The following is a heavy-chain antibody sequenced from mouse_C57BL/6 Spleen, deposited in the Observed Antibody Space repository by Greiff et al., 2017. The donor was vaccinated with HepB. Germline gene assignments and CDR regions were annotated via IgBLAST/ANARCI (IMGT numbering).Heavy chain of an antibody. CDR2: ISSGGSYT. Sequence: EVHLVESGGDLVKPGGSLKLSYAASGFTFSSYGMSWVRQTPDKRLEWVATISSGGSYTYYPDSVKGRFTISRDNAKNTLYLQMSSLKSEDTAMYYCARELNGFAYWGQGTLVTVSA. J-gene: IGHJ3*01. V-gene: IGHV5-6*01. CDR1: GFTFSSYG. D-gene: IGHD1-1*01. CDR3: ARELNGFAY.